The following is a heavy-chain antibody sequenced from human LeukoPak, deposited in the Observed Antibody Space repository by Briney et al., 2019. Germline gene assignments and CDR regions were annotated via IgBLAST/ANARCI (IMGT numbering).Heavy chain of an antibody. Sequence: SETLSLTCTVSGESINPYYWNWIRQSAGKGLVWIGHIYKSGTTNFNPSLTSRVTMSLDTSRNQFSLKLRSVTAADTAVYFCARSFLDYMDVWGKGTTVTVSS. V-gene: IGHV4-4*07. CDR1: GESINPYY. J-gene: IGHJ6*03. D-gene: IGHD2/OR15-2a*01. CDR2: IYKSGTT. CDR3: ARSFLDYMDV.